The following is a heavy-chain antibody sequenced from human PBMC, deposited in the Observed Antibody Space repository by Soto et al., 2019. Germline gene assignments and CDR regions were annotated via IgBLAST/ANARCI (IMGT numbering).Heavy chain of an antibody. CDR3: AREPHGGPFDY. Sequence: GGSLRLSCAASGFTFSSYGMHWVRQAPGKGLEWVAVIWYDGSNKYYADSVKGRFTISRDNSKNTLYLQMNSLRAEDTAVYYCAREPHGGPFDYWGQGTLVTVSS. J-gene: IGHJ4*02. D-gene: IGHD2-15*01. CDR2: IWYDGSNK. V-gene: IGHV3-33*01. CDR1: GFTFSSYG.